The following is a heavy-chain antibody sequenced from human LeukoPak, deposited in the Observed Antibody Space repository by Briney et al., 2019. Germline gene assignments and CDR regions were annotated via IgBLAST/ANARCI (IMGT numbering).Heavy chain of an antibody. D-gene: IGHD6-13*01. CDR1: GGSISSSNW. CDR2: IYHSGST. J-gene: IGHJ4*02. V-gene: IGHV4-4*02. CDR3: AGSSWYSGGCPDY. Sequence: PSETLSLTCAVSGGSISSSNWWSWVRQPPGKGLEWIGEIYHSGSTNYNPSLKSRVTISVDKSKNQFSLKLSSVTAADTAVYYCAGSSWYSGGCPDYWGQGTLVTVSS.